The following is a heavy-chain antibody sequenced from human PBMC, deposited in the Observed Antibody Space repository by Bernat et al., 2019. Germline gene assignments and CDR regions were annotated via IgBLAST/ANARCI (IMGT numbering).Heavy chain of an antibody. D-gene: IGHD1-26*01. CDR1: GFTFSSYA. V-gene: IGHV3-30-3*01. CDR2: ISYDGSNK. CDR3: AGGVGARYYFDY. Sequence: QVQLVESGGGVLQPGRSLRLSCAASGFTFSSYAMHWVRQAPGKGLEWVAVISYDGSNKYYADSVKGRFTISRDNSKNTLYLQMNSLRAEDTAVYYCAGGVGARYYFDYWGQGTLVTVSS. J-gene: IGHJ4*02.